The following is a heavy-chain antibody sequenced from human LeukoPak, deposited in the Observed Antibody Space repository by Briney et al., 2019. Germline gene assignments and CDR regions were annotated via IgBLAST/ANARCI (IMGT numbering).Heavy chain of an antibody. CDR2: ISGSGDST. J-gene: IGHJ4*02. CDR1: GFIFNNYA. D-gene: IGHD2-2*02. Sequence: GGSLRLSCAASGFIFNNYAMNWVRQAPGKGLEWVSGISGSGDSTFYADSVKGRFIISRDNSKNTLDLQMNSLRAEDTAVYYCAKSRSSSVSCYNYWGQGTLVTVSS. CDR3: AKSRSSSVSCYNY. V-gene: IGHV3-23*01.